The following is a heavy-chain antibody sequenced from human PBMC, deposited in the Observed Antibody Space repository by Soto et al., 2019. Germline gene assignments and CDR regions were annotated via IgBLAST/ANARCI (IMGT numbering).Heavy chain of an antibody. V-gene: IGHV4-59*12. CDR2: IYYSGST. D-gene: IGHD1-20*01. CDR3: ARVTPRYNWLAP. Sequence: SETLSLTCTVSGGSISSYYWSWIRQPPGKGLEWIGYIYYSGSTNYNPSLKSRVTISVDTSKNQFSLKLSSVTAADTAVYYCARVTPRYNWLAPWGQGTLVTVSS. J-gene: IGHJ5*02. CDR1: GGSISSYY.